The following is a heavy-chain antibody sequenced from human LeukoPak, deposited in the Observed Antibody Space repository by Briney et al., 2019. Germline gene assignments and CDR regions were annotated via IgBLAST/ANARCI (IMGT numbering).Heavy chain of an antibody. CDR2: ISAYNGNT. V-gene: IGHV1-18*01. CDR3: ARDYYYDSSGNFDY. J-gene: IGHJ4*02. D-gene: IGHD3-22*01. CDR1: GYTFTSYG. Sequence: ASVKVSCKASGYTFTSYGISWVRQAPGQGLEWMGWISAYNGNTNYAQKLRGRVTMTTDTSTSTAYMELKSLRSDDTAVYYCARDYYYDSSGNFDYWGQGTLVTVSS.